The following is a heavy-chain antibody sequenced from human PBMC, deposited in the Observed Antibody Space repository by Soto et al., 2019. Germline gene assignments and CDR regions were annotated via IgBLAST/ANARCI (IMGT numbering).Heavy chain of an antibody. CDR1: GGTFSPYT. CDR2: IIPFHGVT. CDR3: TRDWEITVSTWSFGGF. J-gene: IGHJ4*02. Sequence: QVQLVQSGAEVKKPGSSVKVSCKASGGTFSPYTINWVRQAPGQGLEWMGRIIPFHGVTNYAQKFQARVTITADKSTSTAYMELGGPRFEDTAMYYCTRDWEITVSTWSFGGFWGRGTLVTVSS. V-gene: IGHV1-69*08. D-gene: IGHD3-10*01.